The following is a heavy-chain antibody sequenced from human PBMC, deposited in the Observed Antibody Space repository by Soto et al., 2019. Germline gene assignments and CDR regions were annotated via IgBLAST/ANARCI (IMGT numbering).Heavy chain of an antibody. CDR1: GGSFSGYY. CDR3: ARVPQVRYFDWLFYYYGMDV. V-gene: IGHV4-34*01. CDR2: INHSGST. Sequence: PSETLSLTCAVYGGSFSGYYWSWIRQPPGKGLEWIGEINHSGSTNYNPSLKSRVTISVDTSKNQFSLKLSSVTAADTAVYYCARVPQVRYFDWLFYYYGMDVWGQGTTVTVSS. D-gene: IGHD3-9*01. J-gene: IGHJ6*02.